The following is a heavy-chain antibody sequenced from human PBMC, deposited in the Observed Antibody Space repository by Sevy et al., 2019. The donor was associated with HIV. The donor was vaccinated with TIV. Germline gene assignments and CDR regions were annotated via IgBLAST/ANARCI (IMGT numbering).Heavy chain of an antibody. D-gene: IGHD4-17*01. CDR1: GFTFSSYD. J-gene: IGHJ6*03. V-gene: IGHV3-23*01. CDR2: ISGSGGST. CDR3: ARNEDYGGNDYYYYYMDV. Sequence: GGSLRLSCAASGFTFSSYDMSWVRQAPGKGLEWVSAISGSGGSTYYADSVKGRFTISRDNSKNTLYLQMNSLRAEDTAVYYCARNEDYGGNDYYYYYMDVWGKGTTVTVSS.